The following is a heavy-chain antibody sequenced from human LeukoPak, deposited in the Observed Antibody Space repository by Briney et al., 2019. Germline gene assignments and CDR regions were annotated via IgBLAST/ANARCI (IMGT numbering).Heavy chain of an antibody. Sequence: ASVTVSCKASGYTFTSYYMHWVRQAPGQGLGWMGIINPSGGSTSYAQKFQGRVTMTRDTSTSTVYMELSSLRSEDTAVYYCARDAVAGTSFDYWGQGTLVTVSS. D-gene: IGHD6-19*01. CDR2: INPSGGST. CDR3: ARDAVAGTSFDY. V-gene: IGHV1-46*01. J-gene: IGHJ4*02. CDR1: GYTFTSYY.